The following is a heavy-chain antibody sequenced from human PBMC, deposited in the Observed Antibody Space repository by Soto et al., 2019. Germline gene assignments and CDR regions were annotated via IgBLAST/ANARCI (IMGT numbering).Heavy chain of an antibody. J-gene: IGHJ5*02. Sequence: EVQLLESGGGLVQPGGSLRLSCAASGFTFSSYAMSWVRQAPGKGLEWVSAISGSGGSTYYADSVKGRFTISRDNSKNTLYLQMNSLRAEDTAVYYCAKDHDYDFWSGYSFDPWGQGTLVTVSS. D-gene: IGHD3-3*01. CDR1: GFTFSSYA. CDR2: ISGSGGST. CDR3: AKDHDYDFWSGYSFDP. V-gene: IGHV3-23*01.